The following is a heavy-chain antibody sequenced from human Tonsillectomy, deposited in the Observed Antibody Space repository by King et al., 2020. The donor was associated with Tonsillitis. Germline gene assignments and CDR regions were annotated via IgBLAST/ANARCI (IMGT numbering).Heavy chain of an antibody. D-gene: IGHD4/OR15-4a*01. CDR2: INPSGGST. J-gene: IGHJ6*02. CDR3: ASAYGEGGYYYYYGMDV. CDR1: GYTFTSYY. Sequence: QLVQSGAEVKKPGASVKVSCKASGYTFTSYYMHWVRQAPGQGLEWMGIINPSGGSTSYAQKFQGRVTMTRDTSTSTVYMELSSLRSEDTAVYYCASAYGEGGYYYYYGMDVWGQGTTVTVSS. V-gene: IGHV1-46*01.